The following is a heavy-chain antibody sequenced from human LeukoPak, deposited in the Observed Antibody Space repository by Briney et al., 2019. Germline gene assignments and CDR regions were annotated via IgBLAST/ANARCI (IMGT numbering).Heavy chain of an antibody. D-gene: IGHD5-18*01. V-gene: IGHV3-7*01. Sequence: GGSLRLSCASSGFTFSRYWMSWVRQAPGKGLEWVANIKQDGSEKYYVDSVKDRFTISRDNAKNSLYLQMNSLGAEDTAVYYCARDLSRIHLWSNPYFDYWGQGTLVTVSS. CDR3: ARDLSRIHLWSNPYFDY. CDR1: GFTFSRYW. J-gene: IGHJ4*02. CDR2: IKQDGSEK.